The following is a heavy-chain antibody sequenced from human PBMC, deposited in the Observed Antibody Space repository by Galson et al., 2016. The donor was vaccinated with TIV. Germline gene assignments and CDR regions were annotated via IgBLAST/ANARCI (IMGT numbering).Heavy chain of an antibody. J-gene: IGHJ4*01. CDR3: VRGGLEPFDY. D-gene: IGHD3/OR15-3a*01. CDR2: ITYTSATI. V-gene: IGHV3-48*03. Sequence: SLRLSCAASGFTFSSWHMDWVRQAPGEGLEWISFITYTSATIYYADSVKGRFTVSRDNAKNSLYLQMNSLRVEDTAVYYCVRGGLEPFDYWGHGTLVTVSS. CDR1: GFTFSSWH.